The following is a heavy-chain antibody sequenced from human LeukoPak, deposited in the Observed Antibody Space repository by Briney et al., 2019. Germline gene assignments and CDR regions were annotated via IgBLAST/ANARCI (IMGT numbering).Heavy chain of an antibody. CDR3: ARDFCGGDCFPDY. CDR1: GYTFTSYY. D-gene: IGHD2-21*02. Sequence: GASVKVSCKASGYTFTSYYMHWVRQAPGQGLEWMGIINPSGGSTSYAQKFQGRVTMTRDTSTSTVYMELSRLRSDDTAVYYCARDFCGGDCFPDYGGQETLVTVSS. J-gene: IGHJ4*02. CDR2: INPSGGST. V-gene: IGHV1-46*01.